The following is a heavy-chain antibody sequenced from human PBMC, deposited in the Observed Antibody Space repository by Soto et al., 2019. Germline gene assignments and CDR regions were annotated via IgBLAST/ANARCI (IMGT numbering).Heavy chain of an antibody. D-gene: IGHD3-22*01. J-gene: IGHJ3*02. CDR1: GYSFTSYW. CDR3: ARRYYYDSSGSTDAFDI. V-gene: IGHV5-51*01. CDR2: IYPGDSDT. Sequence: GESLKISCNGSGYSFTSYWIGWVRQMPGKGLEWMGIIYPGDSDTRYSPSFQGQVTISADKSISTAYLQWSSLKASDTAMYYCARRYYYDSSGSTDAFDIWGQGTLVTVSS.